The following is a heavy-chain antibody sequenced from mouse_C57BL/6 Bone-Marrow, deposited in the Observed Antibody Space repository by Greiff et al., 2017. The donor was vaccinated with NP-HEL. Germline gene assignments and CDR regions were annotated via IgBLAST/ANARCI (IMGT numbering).Heavy chain of an antibody. V-gene: IGHV1-19*01. CDR3: ARVISLFDY. J-gene: IGHJ2*01. CDR2: INPYNGGT. CDR1: GYTFTDYY. Sequence: EVKLQESGPVLVKPGASVKMSCKASGYTFTDYYMNWVKQSHGKSLEWIGVINPYNGGTSYNQKFKGKATLTVDKSSSTAYMELNSLTSEDSAVYYCARVISLFDYWGQGTTLTVSS.